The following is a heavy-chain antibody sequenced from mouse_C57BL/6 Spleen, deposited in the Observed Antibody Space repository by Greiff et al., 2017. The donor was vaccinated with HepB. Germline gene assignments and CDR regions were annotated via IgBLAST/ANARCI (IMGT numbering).Heavy chain of an antibody. D-gene: IGHD2-5*01. CDR1: GYTFTSYT. CDR2: INPSSGYT. J-gene: IGHJ4*01. V-gene: IGHV1-4*01. Sequence: QVQLQQSGAELARPGASVKMSCKASGYTFTSYTMHWVKQRPGQGLEWIGYINPSSGYTKYNQKFKDKATLTADKSSSTAYMQLSSLTSEDSAVYYCLYSNPSYYAMDYWGQGTSVTVSS. CDR3: LYSNPSYYAMDY.